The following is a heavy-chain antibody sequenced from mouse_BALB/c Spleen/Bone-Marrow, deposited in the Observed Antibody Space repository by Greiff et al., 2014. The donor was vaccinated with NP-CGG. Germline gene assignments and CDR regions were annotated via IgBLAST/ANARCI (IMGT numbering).Heavy chain of an antibody. CDR2: IFPGSDNT. Sequence: QVQLQQSGPELVKPGASVKMSCKASGYTFTSYYIHWVKQRPGQGLEWIGWIFPGSDNTKYNEKFKGKATLTADTSPSTAYMHLSSLTSEDSAVYFCARDWDEYDFDYWGQGTTLTVSS. V-gene: IGHV1-66*01. J-gene: IGHJ2*01. CDR3: ARDWDEYDFDY. D-gene: IGHD4-1*01. CDR1: GYTFTSYY.